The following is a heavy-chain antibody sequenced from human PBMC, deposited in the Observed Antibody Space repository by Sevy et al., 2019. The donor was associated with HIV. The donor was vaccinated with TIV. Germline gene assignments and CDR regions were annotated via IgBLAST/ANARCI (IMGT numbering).Heavy chain of an antibody. D-gene: IGHD3-22*01. CDR3: ARGPYYYDSSGYWCAFDI. CDR1: GYSFTSYW. J-gene: IGHJ3*02. V-gene: IGHV5-51*01. CDR2: IYPGDSDT. Sequence: GESLKISCKGSGYSFTSYWIGWVRQMPGKGLEWMGIIYPGDSDTRYSPSFQGQVTISADKSIGTAYLQWSSLKSSDTSSFYCARGPYYYDSSGYWCAFDIWGQGTMVTVSS.